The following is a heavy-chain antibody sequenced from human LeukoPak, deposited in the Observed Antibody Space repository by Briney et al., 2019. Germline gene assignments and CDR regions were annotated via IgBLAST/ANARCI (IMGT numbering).Heavy chain of an antibody. Sequence: PGRSLRLSCAASGCTFSSYAMHWVRQAPGKGLEWVAVISYDGSNKDYADSVKGRFTITRDNSKNTLYLQMNSLRAEDTAVYYCARDNDCSSTSCYVGFDYWGQGTLVTVSS. CDR3: ARDNDCSSTSCYVGFDY. D-gene: IGHD2-2*01. CDR1: GCTFSSYA. CDR2: ISYDGSNK. V-gene: IGHV3-30*04. J-gene: IGHJ4*02.